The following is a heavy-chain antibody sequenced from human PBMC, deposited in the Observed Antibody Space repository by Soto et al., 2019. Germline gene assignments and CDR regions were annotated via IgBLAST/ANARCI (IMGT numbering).Heavy chain of an antibody. CDR3: SRSECCAGDGYDRAFDI. D-gene: IGHD2-21*02. Sequence: EVQLVESGGDLVHPGESLRLSCAASGFNFGDHRLNWVRQAPGKGRVWVSCIKYDGSATHYADSVKGRFTISRDNAKNTLYLQMIGLKGEDAAIYYCSRSECCAGDGYDRAFDIWGQGTMVTVSS. J-gene: IGHJ3*02. CDR2: IKYDGSAT. CDR1: GFNFGDHR. V-gene: IGHV3-74*01.